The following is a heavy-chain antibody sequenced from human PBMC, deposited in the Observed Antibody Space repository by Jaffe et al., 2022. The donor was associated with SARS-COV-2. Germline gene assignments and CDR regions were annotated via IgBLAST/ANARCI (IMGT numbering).Heavy chain of an antibody. V-gene: IGHV3-30-3*01. D-gene: IGHD2-21*01. J-gene: IGHJ4*02. CDR2: ISYDGSNK. CDR1: GFTFSSYA. CDR3: ARGRGDHRSERVNFDY. Sequence: QVQLVESGGGVVQPGRSLRLSCAASGFTFSSYAMHWVRQAPGKGLEWVAVISYDGSNKYYADSVKGRFTISRDNSKNTLYLQMNSLRAEDTAVYYCARGRGDHRSERVNFDYWGQGTLVTVSS.